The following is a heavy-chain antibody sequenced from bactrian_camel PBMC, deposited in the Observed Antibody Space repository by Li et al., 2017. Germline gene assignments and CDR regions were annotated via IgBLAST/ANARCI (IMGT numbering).Heavy chain of an antibody. V-gene: IGHV3S53*01. CDR1: AYIFSIYC. J-gene: IGHJ4*01. D-gene: IGHD2*01. CDR2: IDTDGSA. CDR3: AADVRRWCSLTWPSSANI. Sequence: VQLVESGGGSVQAGGSLTLSCAAPAYIFSIYCMGWFRQAPGKEREGVAAIDTDGSANYADSVKGRFTISKDNAKNTLFLQMNSLSPEDTAMYYCAADVRRWCSLTWPSSANIWGQGTQVTVS.